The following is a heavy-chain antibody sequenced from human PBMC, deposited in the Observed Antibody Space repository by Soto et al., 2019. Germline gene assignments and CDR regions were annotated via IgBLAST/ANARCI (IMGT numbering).Heavy chain of an antibody. CDR3: ATYWGTESHPFWFAL. Sequence: PSGTLSLTCTVSGGSISSYYWSWVRQPPGKGLEWIGYIYYSGSTNYNPSLKSRVTISVDTSKNQFSLKLTSVTAADTAMYYCATYWGTESHPFWFALCSRGAHVTVSS. CDR2: IYYSGST. J-gene: IGHJ5*02. CDR1: GGSISSYY. D-gene: IGHD3-16*01. V-gene: IGHV4-59*01.